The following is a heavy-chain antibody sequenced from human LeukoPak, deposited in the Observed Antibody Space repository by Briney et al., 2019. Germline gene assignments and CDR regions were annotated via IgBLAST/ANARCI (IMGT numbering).Heavy chain of an antibody. CDR1: GFTFSNYS. CDR3: ATEQLAAAGTVLDY. V-gene: IGHV3-21*01. D-gene: IGHD6-13*01. J-gene: IGHJ4*02. Sequence: PGGSLRLSCAASGFTFSNYSMNWVRQAPGKGLEWVSSISSSSSYIYYADSLKGRFTISRDNAKSSLYLQMNSLRAEDTAVYYCATEQLAAAGTVLDYWGQGTLVTVSS. CDR2: ISSSSSYI.